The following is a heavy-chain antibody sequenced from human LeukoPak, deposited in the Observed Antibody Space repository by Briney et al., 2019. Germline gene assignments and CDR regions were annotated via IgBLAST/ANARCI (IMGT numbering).Heavy chain of an antibody. D-gene: IGHD3-10*01. J-gene: IGHJ4*01. V-gene: IGHV3-7*01. Sequence: SWLRQAPGKGPEWVAHIKPDGSEKYYVDSVKGRFIISRDDARNSLSLQMNSLRVEDTAVYYCAGSFGDVKNFWGQGTLVTVSS. CDR2: IKPDGSEK. CDR3: AGSFGDVKNF.